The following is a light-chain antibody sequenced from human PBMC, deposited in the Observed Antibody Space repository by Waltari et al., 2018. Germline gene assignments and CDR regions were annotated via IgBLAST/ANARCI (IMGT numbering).Light chain of an antibody. CDR1: QTINSW. J-gene: IGKJ4*02. CDR2: KAS. V-gene: IGKV1-5*03. CDR3: QQYHTYCS. Sequence: DIQMTQSPSTLSASVGARVSITCRASQTINSWLAWYQQKPGKAPKLLIYKASILESGVPSRFSGSVSGTEFTLTISSLQPDDFATYYCQQYHTYCSFGGGTKVGIK.